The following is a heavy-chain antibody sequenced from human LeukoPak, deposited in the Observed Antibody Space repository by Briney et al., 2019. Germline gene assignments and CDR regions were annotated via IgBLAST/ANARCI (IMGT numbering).Heavy chain of an antibody. Sequence: GGSLRLSCAASGFTFSSYAMHWVRQAPGNGLEGVAVISYDGSNKYYADSVKGRFTISRDNSKNTLYLQMNSLRAEDTAVYYCARGSIAVAVFSFDYWGQGTLVTVSS. CDR2: ISYDGSNK. CDR3: ARGSIAVAVFSFDY. V-gene: IGHV3-30-3*01. D-gene: IGHD6-19*01. CDR1: GFTFSSYA. J-gene: IGHJ4*02.